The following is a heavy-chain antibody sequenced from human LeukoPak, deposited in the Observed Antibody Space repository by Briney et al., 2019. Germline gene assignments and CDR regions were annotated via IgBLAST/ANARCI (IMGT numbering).Heavy chain of an antibody. CDR3: ATSRGPNWFDP. CDR2: IHYSGNT. CDR1: GDSISSGTFY. V-gene: IGHV4-39*01. Sequence: SETLSLTCTVSGDSISSGTFYWGWVRQPPGKGLEWIGSIHYSGNTYYNPSLKSPVTISVDTSKNQFSLKLSSVTAADTAVYYCATSRGPNWFDPWGQGTLVTVSS. D-gene: IGHD3-10*01. J-gene: IGHJ5*02.